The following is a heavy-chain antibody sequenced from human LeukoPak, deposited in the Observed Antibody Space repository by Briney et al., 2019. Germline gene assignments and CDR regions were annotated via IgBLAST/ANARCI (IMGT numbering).Heavy chain of an antibody. J-gene: IGHJ4*02. CDR3: AKGAYDSGGYPPVTPDH. CDR2: ISGSGGTT. D-gene: IGHD3-10*01. V-gene: IGHV3-23*01. CDR1: GFTFSSYA. Sequence: GGSLRLSCAASGFTFSSYAMSWVRQAPGKGLECVSAISGSGGTTYYADSLKGRFSISRDNSKSTLFLQMNSLRVGDTAVYYCAKGAYDSGGYPPVTPDHWGQGTLVTVSS.